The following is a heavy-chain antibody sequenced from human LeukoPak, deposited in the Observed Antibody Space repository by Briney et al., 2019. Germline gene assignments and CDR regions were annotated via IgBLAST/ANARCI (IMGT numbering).Heavy chain of an antibody. CDR1: GGSISSYY. V-gene: IGHV4-59*01. CDR2: IYYSGST. CDR3: ASTVAGRDAFDI. Sequence: SETLSLTCTVSGGSISSYYWSWIRQPPGKGLEWIGYIYYSGSTNYNPSLKSRVTISVDTSKNQFSLKLSSVTAADTAVYYCASTVAGRDAFDIWGQGTMVTVSS. J-gene: IGHJ3*02. D-gene: IGHD6-19*01.